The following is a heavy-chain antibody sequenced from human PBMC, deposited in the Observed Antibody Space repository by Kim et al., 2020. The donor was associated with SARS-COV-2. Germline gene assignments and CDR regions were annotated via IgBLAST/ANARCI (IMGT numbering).Heavy chain of an antibody. V-gene: IGHV3-74*01. CDR1: GFTFSSYT. D-gene: IGHD2-21*01. CDR2: IVSDGTT. J-gene: IGHJ4*02. CDR3: LVAFCGGDCSH. Sequence: GGSLRLSCAASGFTFSSYTMHWVRQTPGKGLVWVSHIVSDGTTTYADYVRGRFTISRDNAKNTKSLPLNSLRVEDTAVYYCLVAFCGGDCSHWGQGNLVTASS.